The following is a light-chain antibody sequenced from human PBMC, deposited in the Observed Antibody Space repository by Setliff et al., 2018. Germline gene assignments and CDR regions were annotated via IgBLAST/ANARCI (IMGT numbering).Light chain of an antibody. CDR3: GAWDRSLSVYV. J-gene: IGLJ1*01. V-gene: IGLV1-51*01. CDR1: SSNIGNNY. CDR2: DNN. Sequence: QSVLTQPPSVSAAPGQKVTISCSGGSSNIGNNYVSWYQQLPGAAPKLLIYDNNRPSGIPDRFSGSKSGTSATLGITGLQTGDEADYYCGAWDRSLSVYVFGTGTKVTVL.